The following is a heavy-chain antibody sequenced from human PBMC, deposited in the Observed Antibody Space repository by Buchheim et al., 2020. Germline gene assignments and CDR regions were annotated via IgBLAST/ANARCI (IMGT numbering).Heavy chain of an antibody. D-gene: IGHD3-22*01. CDR1: GYSFTSYW. CDR3: ARHRGYYYDSSGYPPEIDY. J-gene: IGHJ4*02. Sequence: EVQLVQSGAEVKKPGESLKISCKGSGYSFTSYWIGWVRQMPGKGLEWMGIIYPGDSDTRYSQSFQGQVTISAGKSISTAYPQWSSLKASDTAMYYCARHRGYYYDSSGYPPEIDYWGQGTL. CDR2: IYPGDSDT. V-gene: IGHV5-51*01.